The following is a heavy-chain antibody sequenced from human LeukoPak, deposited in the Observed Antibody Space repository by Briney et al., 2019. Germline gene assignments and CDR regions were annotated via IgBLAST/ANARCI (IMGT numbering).Heavy chain of an antibody. CDR3: ARGWIRYFDY. D-gene: IGHD3-9*01. V-gene: IGHV3-30-3*01. CDR1: GFNFSDYA. CDR2: ISYDGSRK. J-gene: IGHJ4*02. Sequence: GGSLRLSCAASGFNFSDYALHWVRQAPGKGLQWVALISYDGSRKYYTDSVKPRFTISRDNSDDTLYLHMYSLRPDDTAVYYCARGWIRYFDYWGQGTLVTVSS.